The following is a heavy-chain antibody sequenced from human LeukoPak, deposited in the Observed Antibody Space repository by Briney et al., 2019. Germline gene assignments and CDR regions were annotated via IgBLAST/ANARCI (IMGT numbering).Heavy chain of an antibody. V-gene: IGHV3-9*01. CDR2: ISWNSGSI. CDR1: GFTFDDYA. J-gene: IGHJ4*02. D-gene: IGHD6-19*01. CDR3: ARVGGWYFDY. Sequence: GGSLRLSCAASGFTFDDYAMHWVRQAPGKGLEWVSGISWNSGSIGYADSVKGRFTISRDNAKNSLYLQMNSLRAEDTAVYYCARVGGWYFDYWGQGTLVTVSS.